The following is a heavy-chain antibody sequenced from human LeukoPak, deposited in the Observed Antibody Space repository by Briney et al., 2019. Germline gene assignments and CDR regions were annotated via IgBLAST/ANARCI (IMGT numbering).Heavy chain of an antibody. CDR1: GYSISSGYY. CDR2: IYHSGSS. CDR3: ARLYSGVTRPFDY. Sequence: SETLSLTCAVSGYSISSGYYWGWIRQPPGKGLEWIGIIYHSGSSCYNPSLKCRVTLSVDTSKNQSSLKLSSVTAADTAVYYCARLYSGVTRPFDYWGQGTLVTVSS. D-gene: IGHD4-23*01. J-gene: IGHJ4*02. V-gene: IGHV4-38-2*01.